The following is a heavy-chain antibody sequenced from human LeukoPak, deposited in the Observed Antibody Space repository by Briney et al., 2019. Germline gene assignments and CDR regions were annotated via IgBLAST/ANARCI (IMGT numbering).Heavy chain of an antibody. J-gene: IGHJ4*02. V-gene: IGHV4-34*01. Sequence: PSETLSLTCAAYGGSFSGYYWSWIRQPPGKGLEWIGEINHSGSTNYNPSLKSRVTISVDTSKNQFSLKLSSVTAADTAVYYCARASGLLWFGELLSEWYFDYWGQGTLVTVSS. D-gene: IGHD3-10*01. CDR3: ARASGLLWFGELLSEWYFDY. CDR2: INHSGST. CDR1: GGSFSGYY.